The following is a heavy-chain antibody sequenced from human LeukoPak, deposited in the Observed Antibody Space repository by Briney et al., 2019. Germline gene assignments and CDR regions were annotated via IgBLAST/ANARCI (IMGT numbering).Heavy chain of an antibody. D-gene: IGHD3-10*01. CDR1: GYSIRSGYY. CDR3: ARAEWRFGAFDI. J-gene: IGHJ3*02. Sequence: SETLSLTCTVSGYSIRSGYYWGWIRPPPGKGLEWIGNIYHSGSTYSSPSLKSRVTISVDKSKNQFSLKLSSVTAADTAVYYCARAEWRFGAFDIWGQGTMVTVSS. CDR2: IYHSGST. V-gene: IGHV4-38-2*02.